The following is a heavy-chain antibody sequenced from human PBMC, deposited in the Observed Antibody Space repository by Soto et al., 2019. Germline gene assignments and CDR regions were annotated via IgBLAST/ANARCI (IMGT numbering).Heavy chain of an antibody. J-gene: IGHJ4*02. CDR1: GGTFSSYA. V-gene: IGHV1-69*01. CDR2: IIPIFGTA. Sequence: QVQLVQSGAEVKKPGSSVKVSCKASGGTFSSYAISWVRQAPGQGLEWMGGIIPIFGTANYAQKFQGRVTITADESTSTAYLELSSLRSEDTAVYYCARGRLVGATRVGNYFDYWGQGTLVTVSS. D-gene: IGHD1-26*01. CDR3: ARGRLVGATRVGNYFDY.